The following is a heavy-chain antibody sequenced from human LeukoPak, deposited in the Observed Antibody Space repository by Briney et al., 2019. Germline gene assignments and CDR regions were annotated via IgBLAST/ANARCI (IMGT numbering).Heavy chain of an antibody. Sequence: SETLSLTCTVSGGSISSSSYYWGWIRQPPGKGLEWIGSIYYSGSTYYNPSLKSRVTISVDTSKNQFSLKLSSVTAADTAVYYCAKDIETYYYDSSGYSSDYWGQGTLVTVSS. J-gene: IGHJ4*02. D-gene: IGHD3-22*01. CDR2: IYYSGST. CDR3: AKDIETYYYDSSGYSSDY. CDR1: GGSISSSSYY. V-gene: IGHV4-39*07.